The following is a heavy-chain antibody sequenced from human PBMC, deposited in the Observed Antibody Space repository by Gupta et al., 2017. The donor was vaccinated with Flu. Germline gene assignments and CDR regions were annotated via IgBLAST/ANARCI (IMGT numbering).Heavy chain of an antibody. D-gene: IGHD2-2*01. CDR3: ARENIEVLPSSPGVEYYFYYMDV. CDR2: LYSGGGGNT. Sequence: VSVLYSGGGGNTYYADSVRGRFTISRDNSKNTLYLQMNRLRAEDTAVYFCARENIEVLPSSPGVEYYFYYMDVWGKGTTVTVSS. J-gene: IGHJ6*03. V-gene: IGHV3-53*01.